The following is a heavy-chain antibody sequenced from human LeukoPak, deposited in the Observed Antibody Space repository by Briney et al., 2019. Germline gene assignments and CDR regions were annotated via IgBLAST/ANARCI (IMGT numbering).Heavy chain of an antibody. CDR3: ARSLVVGATYPYH. CDR1: GFTFGVYA. J-gene: IGHJ5*02. V-gene: IGHV3-48*01. D-gene: IGHD1-26*01. Sequence: GGPLRLSCTAPGFTFGVYARSWFRKAPGKGLEWVSYISSSSSTIYYADSVKGRFTISRDNAKNSLYLQLNSLRAEDTAVYYCARSLVVGATYPYHWSQGTLVTVSS. CDR2: ISSSSSTI.